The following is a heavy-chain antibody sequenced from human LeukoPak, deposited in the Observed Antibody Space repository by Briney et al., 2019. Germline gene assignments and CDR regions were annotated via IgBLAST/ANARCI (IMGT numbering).Heavy chain of an antibody. D-gene: IGHD5-18*01. CDR1: GFTFSSYW. V-gene: IGHV3-74*01. CDR2: INSYGSST. J-gene: IGHJ6*04. Sequence: GGSLRLSCAASGFTFSSYWMHWVRQAPGKGLVWVSRINSYGSSTSYADSVKGRFTISRDNAKNTLYLQMNSLRAEDTAVYYCARANPYSYGKYYYYYGMDVWGKGTTVAVSS. CDR3: ARANPYSYGKYYYYYGMDV.